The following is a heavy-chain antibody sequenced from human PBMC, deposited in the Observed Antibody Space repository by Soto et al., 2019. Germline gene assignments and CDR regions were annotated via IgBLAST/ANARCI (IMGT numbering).Heavy chain of an antibody. J-gene: IGHJ4*02. Sequence: QVQLVQSGAEEKKPGASVKVSCKASGYTFTSYAMHWVRQAPGQRLEWMGWINAGNGNTKYSQKFQGRVTITRDASASTAYMELSSLRSEDTAVYYCARVGGWYVPDYWGQGTLVTVSS. CDR3: ARVGGWYVPDY. CDR2: INAGNGNT. CDR1: GYTFTSYA. V-gene: IGHV1-3*05. D-gene: IGHD6-19*01.